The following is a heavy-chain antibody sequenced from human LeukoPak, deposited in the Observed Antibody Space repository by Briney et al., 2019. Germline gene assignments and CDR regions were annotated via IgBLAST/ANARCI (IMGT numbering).Heavy chain of an antibody. CDR1: GYSFSNYA. V-gene: IGHV1-3*01. J-gene: IGHJ4*02. D-gene: IGHD3-16*01. CDR2: ITADSGNT. CDR3: ARGGVVPDFDY. Sequence: VASVKVSCKASGYSFSNYAMHWLRQAPGQRLEWMGRITADSGNTRYSQKFQGRVTISRDTSASTAYMELSSLRSEDTAVYYCARGGVVPDFDYWGQGTLVTVSS.